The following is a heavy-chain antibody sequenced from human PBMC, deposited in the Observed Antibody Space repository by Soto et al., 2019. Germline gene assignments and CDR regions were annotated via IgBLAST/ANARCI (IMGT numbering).Heavy chain of an antibody. J-gene: IGHJ4*02. D-gene: IGHD6-13*01. V-gene: IGHV4-30-2*01. Sequence: SETLSLTCAVSGGSISSGGYSWIWIRQPPGKGLEWIGYIYHSGSTYYNTSLKSRVTISVDRSKNQFSLKLSSVTAADTAVYYCARGNSSSWYYFDYWGQGTLVTVSS. CDR1: GGSISSGGYS. CDR2: IYHSGST. CDR3: ARGNSSSWYYFDY.